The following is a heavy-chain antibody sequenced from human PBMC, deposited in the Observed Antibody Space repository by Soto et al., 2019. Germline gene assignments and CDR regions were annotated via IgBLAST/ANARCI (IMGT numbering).Heavy chain of an antibody. CDR3: AGAKGFTAMVEGVDP. D-gene: IGHD5-18*01. Sequence: ASETLSLTCTVSGGSISSSSYYWGWIRQPPGKGLEWIGSIYYSGSTYYNPSLKSRVTISVDTSKNQFSLKLSSVTAADTAVYYCAGAKGFTAMVEGVDPWGQGTLVTVSS. J-gene: IGHJ5*02. CDR1: GGSISSSSYY. CDR2: IYYSGST. V-gene: IGHV4-39*01.